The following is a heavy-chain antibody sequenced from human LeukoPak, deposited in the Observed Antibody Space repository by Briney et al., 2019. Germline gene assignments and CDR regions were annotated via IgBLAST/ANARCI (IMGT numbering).Heavy chain of an antibody. CDR2: ISYDGSNK. CDR3: ARDLSHYSDSSGYHPGDY. J-gene: IGHJ4*02. V-gene: IGHV3-30*03. D-gene: IGHD3-22*01. CDR1: GFTFSSYG. Sequence: GRSLRLSCAASGFTFSSYGMHWVRQAPGKGLEWVAVISYDGSNKYYADSVKGRFTISRDNSKNTLYLQMNSLRAEDTAVYYCARDLSHYSDSSGYHPGDYWGQGTLVTVSS.